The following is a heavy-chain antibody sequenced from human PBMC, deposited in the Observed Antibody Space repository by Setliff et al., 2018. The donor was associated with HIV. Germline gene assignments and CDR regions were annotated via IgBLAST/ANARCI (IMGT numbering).Heavy chain of an antibody. J-gene: IGHJ3*02. CDR1: GYSFSNYA. Sequence: ASVKVSCKASGYSFSNYAMNWVRQAPGQGLEWMGWMNTKTATPTYAQGFAGRFVFSLDTSVNTAYLDISGLQTEDTAVYYCARGVWSGWHLWAFDNWGQGTMVTVSS. D-gene: IGHD6-19*01. CDR3: ARGVWSGWHLWAFDN. CDR2: MNTKTATP. V-gene: IGHV7-4-1*02.